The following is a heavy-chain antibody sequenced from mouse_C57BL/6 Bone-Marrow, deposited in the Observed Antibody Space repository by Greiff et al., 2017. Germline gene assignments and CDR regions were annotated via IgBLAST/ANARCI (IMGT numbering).Heavy chain of an antibody. CDR1: GFSLTSYG. Sequence: VQLQESGPGLVQPSQSLSITCTVSGFSLTSYGVHWVRQSPGKGLEWLGVIWRGGSTDYNAAFMSRLSLTKDNSTSQVFFKMNSLHADDTAIYYCAKNWFAYWGQGTLVTVSA. CDR2: IWRGGST. J-gene: IGHJ3*01. V-gene: IGHV2-5*01. CDR3: AKNWFAY.